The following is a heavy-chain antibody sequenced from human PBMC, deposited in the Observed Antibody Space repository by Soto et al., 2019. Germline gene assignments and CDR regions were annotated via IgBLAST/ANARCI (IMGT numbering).Heavy chain of an antibody. V-gene: IGHV4-31*02. CDR1: GGSITTGGRY. D-gene: IGHD1-1*01. CDR3: AQALVFTGGDGFDI. J-gene: IGHJ3*02. Sequence: QVRLQEWGPGLVKPSQTLSLKCSVAGGSITTGGRYWSWIRKLPGQGLERIGVSYYSGQTYYNATLKSRVTISVEAAKNQFPLKLSYVTAADTAVYYWAQALVFTGGDGFDIWGQGRLVTVSS. CDR2: SYYSGQT.